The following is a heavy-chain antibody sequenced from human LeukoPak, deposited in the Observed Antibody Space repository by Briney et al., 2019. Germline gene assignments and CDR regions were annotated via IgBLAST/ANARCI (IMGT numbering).Heavy chain of an antibody. J-gene: IGHJ3*02. V-gene: IGHV3-21*01. CDR1: GFNFRSYS. D-gene: IGHD6-25*01. CDR2: ISSSSSYI. Sequence: GGSLLLSCAASGFNFRSYSLNWVRQAPRKGLEWVPSISSSSSYIYYAASVKGRFTIYRDNAKISLYLQMNSLRAENTAVYYCARVGGYDAFDIWGQGIMVTVSS. CDR3: ARVGGYDAFDI.